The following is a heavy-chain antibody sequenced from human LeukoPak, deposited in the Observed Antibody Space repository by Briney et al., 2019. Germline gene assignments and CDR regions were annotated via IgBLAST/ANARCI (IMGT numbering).Heavy chain of an antibody. Sequence: GGSLRLSCETSGFTFSNYGMHWVRQTPGKGLEWVAAIWRDGSNIFYADSVKGRFTISRDNSKNTLFLQMNSLRAEDTALYYCAREIVGEGNFDCWGQGTLVTVSS. V-gene: IGHV3-33*01. D-gene: IGHD2-15*01. CDR2: IWRDGSNI. CDR3: AREIVGEGNFDC. J-gene: IGHJ4*02. CDR1: GFTFSNYG.